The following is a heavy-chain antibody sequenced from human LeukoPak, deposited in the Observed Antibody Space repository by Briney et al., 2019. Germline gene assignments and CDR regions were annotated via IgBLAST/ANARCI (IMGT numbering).Heavy chain of an antibody. Sequence: PGGSLRLSCAASGFTFSSYSMNWVRQAPGKGLEWVSFISSSSTTIYSADSVKGRFTISRDNAKNSLYLQMNSLRAEDTAVYYCARVDSGGWNPLDYWGQGTLVTVSS. V-gene: IGHV3-48*01. CDR3: ARVDSGGWNPLDY. J-gene: IGHJ4*02. CDR2: ISSSSTTI. D-gene: IGHD6-19*01. CDR1: GFTFSSYS.